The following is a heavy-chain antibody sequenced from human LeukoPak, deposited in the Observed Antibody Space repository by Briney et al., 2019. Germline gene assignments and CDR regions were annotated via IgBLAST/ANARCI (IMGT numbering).Heavy chain of an antibody. D-gene: IGHD5-12*01. V-gene: IGHV3-43*02. CDR2: ISGDGDTT. CDR1: GFTFDNYT. J-gene: IGHJ5*02. Sequence: PGGSLRLSCAASGFTFDNYTMHWVRQAPGKGLEWVSLISGDGDTTYYADSVRGRFTITRDNTKNSLYLQMNTLRTEVTALYYCVVALSPWGQGTLVTVSS. CDR3: VVALSP.